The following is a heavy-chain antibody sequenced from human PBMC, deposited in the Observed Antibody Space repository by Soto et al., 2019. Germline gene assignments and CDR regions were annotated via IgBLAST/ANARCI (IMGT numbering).Heavy chain of an antibody. CDR3: AKIGSTYSGYDFDY. V-gene: IGHV3-23*01. CDR1: GFTFSSYA. Sequence: GGSLRLSCAASGFTFSSYAMSWVRQAPGKGLEWVSAISGSGGSTYYADSVKGRLTISRDNSKNTLYLQMNSLRAEVTAVYYCAKIGSTYSGYDFDYWGQGTLVTVSS. CDR2: ISGSGGST. J-gene: IGHJ4*02. D-gene: IGHD5-12*01.